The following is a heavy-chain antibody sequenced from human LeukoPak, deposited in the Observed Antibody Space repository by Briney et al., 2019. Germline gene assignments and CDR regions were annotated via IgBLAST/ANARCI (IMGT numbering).Heavy chain of an antibody. Sequence: SETLSLTCTVSGGSISSSSYYWGWIRQPPGKGPEWIGSIYYSGSTYYNPSLKSRVTISVDTSKKQFSLKLRSVTAADTAVYYCARHEWGITNAFDIWGQGTMVTVSS. D-gene: IGHD1-14*01. V-gene: IGHV4-39*01. J-gene: IGHJ3*02. CDR3: ARHEWGITNAFDI. CDR1: GGSISSSSYY. CDR2: IYYSGST.